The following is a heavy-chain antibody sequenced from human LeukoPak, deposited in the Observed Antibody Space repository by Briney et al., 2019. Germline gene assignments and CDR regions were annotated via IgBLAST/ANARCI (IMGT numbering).Heavy chain of an antibody. CDR2: IYSGGST. CDR3: ARGYAYGGNRSFGY. Sequence: GGSLRLSCAASGFTSSSYWMHWVRQAPGKGLEWVSVIYSGGSTYYADSVKGRFTISRDNSKNTLYLQMNSLRAEDTAVYYCARGYAYGGNRSFGYWGQGTLVTVSS. V-gene: IGHV3-53*01. D-gene: IGHD4-23*01. CDR1: GFTSSSYW. J-gene: IGHJ4*02.